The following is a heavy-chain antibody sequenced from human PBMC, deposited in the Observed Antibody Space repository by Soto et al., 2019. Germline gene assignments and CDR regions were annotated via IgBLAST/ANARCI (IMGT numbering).Heavy chain of an antibody. CDR3: ARDTPFARNLPGHSGDV. CDR1: GYTFTSYG. V-gene: IGHV1-18*04. J-gene: IGHJ6*02. CDR2: ISAYNGNT. D-gene: IGHD3-10*01. Sequence: QVQLVQSGAEVKKPGASVKVSCKASGYTFTSYGISWVRQAPGQGLEWMGWISAYNGNTNYAQKLQGRVTMTTDTSPSTAYMELRSLRSDDTAVYYCARDTPFARNLPGHSGDVWGQWTTVTVSS.